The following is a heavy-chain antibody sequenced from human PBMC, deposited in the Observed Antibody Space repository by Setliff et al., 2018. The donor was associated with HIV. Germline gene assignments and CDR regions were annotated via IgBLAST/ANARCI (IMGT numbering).Heavy chain of an antibody. CDR3: AKTSVGATGLYAFDI. CDR2: IYTSGST. J-gene: IGHJ3*02. D-gene: IGHD1-26*01. Sequence: TSETLSLTCTVSGGSISSGSYYWSWIRQPAGKGLEWIGRIYTSGSTNYNPSLKSRVTISADTSNNQFSLRLTSMTAADTAVYYCAKTSVGATGLYAFDIWGQGTMVTVSS. CDR1: GGSISSGSYY. V-gene: IGHV4-61*02.